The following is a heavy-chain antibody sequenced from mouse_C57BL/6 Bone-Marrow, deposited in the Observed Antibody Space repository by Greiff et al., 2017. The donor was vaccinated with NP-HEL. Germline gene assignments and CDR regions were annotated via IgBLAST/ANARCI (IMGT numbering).Heavy chain of an antibody. CDR3: VSPFYYGYDPSFAY. D-gene: IGHD2-2*01. V-gene: IGHV1-64*01. J-gene: IGHJ3*01. CDR2: IHPNSGST. Sequence: QVQLQQSGAELVKPGASVKLSCKASGYTFTSYWMHWVKQRPGQGLEWIGMIHPNSGSTNYNEKFKSKATLTVDKSSSTAYMQLSSLTSEDSAVYYCVSPFYYGYDPSFAYWGQGTLVTVSA. CDR1: GYTFTSYW.